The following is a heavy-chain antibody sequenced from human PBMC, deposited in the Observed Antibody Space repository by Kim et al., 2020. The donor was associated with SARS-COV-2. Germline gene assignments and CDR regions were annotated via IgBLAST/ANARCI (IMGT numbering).Heavy chain of an antibody. J-gene: IGHJ3*01. D-gene: IGHD3-10*01. Sequence: APAVKGRFTISRDDSTSIVYLQVNSLRTEDTAVYYCATYMSASWTGFDVWGQGTMVTVSS. CDR3: ATYMSASWTGFDV. V-gene: IGHV3-49*02.